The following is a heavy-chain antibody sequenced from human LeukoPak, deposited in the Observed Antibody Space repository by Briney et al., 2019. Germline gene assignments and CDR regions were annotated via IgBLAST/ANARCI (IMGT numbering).Heavy chain of an antibody. CDR3: ARITLGGYFDY. J-gene: IGHJ4*02. CDR2: IFSNDEK. CDR1: GFSLSNARVG. D-gene: IGHD3-16*01. V-gene: IGHV2-26*01. Sequence: SGPTLVNPTETLTLTCTVSGFSLSNARVGVSWIRQPPGKALEWLAYIFSNDEKPYSTSLKSRLTISKDTSTSQVVLTMTNMDPVDTATYYCARITLGGYFDYWGQGTLVTVSS.